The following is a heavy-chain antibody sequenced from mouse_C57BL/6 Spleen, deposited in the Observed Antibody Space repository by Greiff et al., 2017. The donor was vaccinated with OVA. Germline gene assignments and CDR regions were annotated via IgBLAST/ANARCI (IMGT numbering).Heavy chain of an antibody. V-gene: IGHV1-69*01. Sequence: QVQLQQPGAELVMPGASVKLSCKASGYTFTSYWMHWVKQRPGQGLEWIGEIDPSDSDTNYNQKFKGKSTLTVDKSSSTAYMQLSSLTSEDSAVYYCARVLRSYSMDYWGQGTSVTVSA. J-gene: IGHJ4*01. D-gene: IGHD1-1*01. CDR3: ARVLRSYSMDY. CDR1: GYTFTSYW. CDR2: IDPSDSDT.